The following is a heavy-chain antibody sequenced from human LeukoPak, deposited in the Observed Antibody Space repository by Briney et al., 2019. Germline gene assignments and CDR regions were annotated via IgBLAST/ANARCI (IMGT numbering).Heavy chain of an antibody. CDR1: GFTFSSYW. J-gene: IGHJ5*02. V-gene: IGHV3-7*01. Sequence: PGGSLRLSCAASGFTFSSYWMSWVRQAPGKGLEWVANIKQDGSEKYYVDSVKGRFTIPRDNAKHSLYLQMNSLRAEDTAVYYCARDTRLYNWFDPWGQGTLVTVSS. CDR3: ARDTRLYNWFDP. CDR2: IKQDGSEK.